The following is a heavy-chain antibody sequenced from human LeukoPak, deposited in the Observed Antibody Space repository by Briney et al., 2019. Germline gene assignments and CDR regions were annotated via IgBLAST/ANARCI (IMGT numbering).Heavy chain of an antibody. CDR2: INQDGSEK. D-gene: IGHD2-15*01. J-gene: IGHJ5*02. V-gene: IGHV3-7*04. Sequence: PEGSLRLSCAASGFSLTSFWMSWVRQSPGKGPEWVANINQDGSEKYYVDSVKGRFTISRDNAKNSLYLQMNNLRAEDTAVYYCARDYVESGPNNWFDPWGQGTLVTVSS. CDR3: ARDYVESGPNNWFDP. CDR1: GFSLTSFW.